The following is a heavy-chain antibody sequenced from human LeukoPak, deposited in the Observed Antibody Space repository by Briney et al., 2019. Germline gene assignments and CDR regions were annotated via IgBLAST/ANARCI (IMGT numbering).Heavy chain of an antibody. CDR1: GYTFNNYG. CDR3: ARCSPSRTNSNSYYFETTKKNAFDI. D-gene: IGHD3-22*01. CDR2: ISAYSGEK. J-gene: IGHJ3*02. Sequence: ASVKVSCKPSGYTFNNYGITWLRQAPGQGLEWMGWISAYSGEKDYAQKFQDRVTMTTDTTTKTAYMELRNLKSDDTAFYYCARCSPSRTNSNSYYFETTKKNAFDIWGQGTMVTVSS. V-gene: IGHV1-18*04.